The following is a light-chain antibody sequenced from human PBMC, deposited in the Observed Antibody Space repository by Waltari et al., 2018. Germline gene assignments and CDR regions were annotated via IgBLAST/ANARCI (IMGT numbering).Light chain of an antibody. CDR3: QAWASSTDV. V-gene: IGLV3-1*01. CDR1: NLGDKY. CDR2: QDT. J-gene: IGLJ2*01. Sequence: SYELTQPPSVSVSPGQTASITCSGDNLGDKYAYWYQQKPGQSPVLVIYQDTKRPSGIPERFSGSNSGHTATLTIRGTQAMEEADYYCQAWASSTDVFGGGTKLTVL.